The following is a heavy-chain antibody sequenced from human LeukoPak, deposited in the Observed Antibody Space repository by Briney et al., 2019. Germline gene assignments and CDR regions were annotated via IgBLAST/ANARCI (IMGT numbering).Heavy chain of an antibody. D-gene: IGHD4-23*01. Sequence: GGSLRLSCAASGFTFSTYWMRWVRQAPGKGLVWVSRINSDGSSTNYADSVKGRFTISRDNAKNTLYLQMNSLRAEDTAVYYCARGGRGGNSAFDYWGQGTLVTVSS. CDR1: GFTFSTYW. J-gene: IGHJ4*02. CDR2: INSDGSST. CDR3: ARGGRGGNSAFDY. V-gene: IGHV3-74*01.